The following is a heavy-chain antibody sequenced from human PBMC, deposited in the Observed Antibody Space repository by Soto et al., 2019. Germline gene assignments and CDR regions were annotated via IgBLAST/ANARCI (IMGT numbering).Heavy chain of an antibody. D-gene: IGHD4-17*01. CDR1: GYTFFTYD. CDR3: ARHHGPTASENWFDP. V-gene: IGHV1-18*01. Sequence: ASVKVSCKASGYTFFTYDISWVRQAPGQGLEWMGWISTYSGDTKYAQKFQGRVTMTTDTSTTTAYLELRSLRSDDTAVYYCARHHGPTASENWFDPWGQGTLVTVSS. J-gene: IGHJ5*02. CDR2: ISTYSGDT.